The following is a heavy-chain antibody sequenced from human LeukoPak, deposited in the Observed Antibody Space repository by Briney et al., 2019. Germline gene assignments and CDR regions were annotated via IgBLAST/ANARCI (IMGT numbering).Heavy chain of an antibody. CDR1: GGSISSYY. V-gene: IGHV4-59*01. J-gene: IGHJ3*02. Sequence: KTSETLSLTCTVSGGSISSYYWSWIRQPPGKGLEWIGYIYYSGSTNYNPSLKSRVTISVDTSKNQFSLKLSSVTAADTAVFYCARVASGYDVFDIWGQGTMVTVSS. CDR2: IYYSGST. D-gene: IGHD3-3*01. CDR3: ARVASGYDVFDI.